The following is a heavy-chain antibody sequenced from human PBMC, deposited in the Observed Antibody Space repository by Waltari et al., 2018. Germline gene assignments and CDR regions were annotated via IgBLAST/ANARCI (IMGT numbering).Heavy chain of an antibody. CDR3: AKDRTGTFDY. Sequence: EVQLLESGGGLVQPGGSLRLSCAASGFTFSSYAMPWVRQAPGKGLEWVSAITGGGGDTYYADSVKGRFTISRDNSKNTVYLQMNSLRAEDTAVYYCAKDRTGTFDYWGQGTLVTVSS. V-gene: IGHV3-23*01. D-gene: IGHD1-1*01. CDR2: ITGGGGDT. CDR1: GFTFSSYA. J-gene: IGHJ4*02.